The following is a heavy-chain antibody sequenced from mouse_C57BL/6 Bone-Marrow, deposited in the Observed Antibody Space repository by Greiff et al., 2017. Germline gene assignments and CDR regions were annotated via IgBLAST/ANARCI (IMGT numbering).Heavy chain of an antibody. J-gene: IGHJ1*03. V-gene: IGHV5-6*01. Sequence: EVQVVESGGDLVKPGGSLKLSCAASGFTFSSYGMSWVRQTPDKRLEWVATISSGGSYTYYPDSVKGRFTISSDNAKNTLYLQMSSLKSEDTAMYYCARRGNYAYWYFDVWGTGTTVTVSS. CDR1: GFTFSSYG. CDR2: ISSGGSYT. CDR3: ARRGNYAYWYFDV. D-gene: IGHD2-1*01.